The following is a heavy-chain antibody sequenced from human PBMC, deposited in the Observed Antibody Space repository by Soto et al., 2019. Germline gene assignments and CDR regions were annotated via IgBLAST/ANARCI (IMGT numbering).Heavy chain of an antibody. CDR3: ARRIIALEIFDY. Sequence: PSETLSLTCTVSGGSMTSYYWSWIRQPPGKGLEWIGFIYYTGNTKYNASLKSRVTISVDTSKNPFSLKLKSVTAADTAVYYCARRIIALEIFDYWGQGTMVTVSS. V-gene: IGHV4-59*08. D-gene: IGHD3-10*01. CDR2: IYYTGNT. CDR1: GGSMTSYY. J-gene: IGHJ4*02.